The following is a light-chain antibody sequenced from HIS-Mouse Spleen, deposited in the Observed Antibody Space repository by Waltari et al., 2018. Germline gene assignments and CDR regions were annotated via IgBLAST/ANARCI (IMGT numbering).Light chain of an antibody. CDR3: NSRDSSGNHVV. Sequence: SSELTQDPAVSVALGQTVRITCQGDSPRSYYASWYQKPVQAPVLVIYGKNNRPSGIPDRFSGSSSGNTASLTITGAQAEDEADYYCNSRDSSGNHVVFGGGTKLTVL. J-gene: IGLJ2*01. V-gene: IGLV3-19*01. CDR2: GKN. CDR1: SPRSYY.